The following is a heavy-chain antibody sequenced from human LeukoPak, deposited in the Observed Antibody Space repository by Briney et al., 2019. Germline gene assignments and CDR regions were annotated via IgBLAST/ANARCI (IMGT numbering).Heavy chain of an antibody. CDR1: GGTFSSYA. J-gene: IGHJ3*02. D-gene: IGHD3-3*01. Sequence: SVKVSCKASGGTFSSYAISWVRQAPGQGLEWMGGIIPIFGTANYAQKFQGRVTIAADTSTSTAYMELRSLRSDDTAVYYCARDRMIEAIDWSGFPRDAFDIWGQGTMVTVSS. CDR2: IIPIFGTA. V-gene: IGHV1-69*06. CDR3: ARDRMIEAIDWSGFPRDAFDI.